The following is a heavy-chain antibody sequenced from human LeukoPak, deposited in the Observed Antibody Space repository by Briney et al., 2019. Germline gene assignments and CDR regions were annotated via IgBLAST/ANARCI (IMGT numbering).Heavy chain of an antibody. CDR1: GGSIHYYY. J-gene: IGHJ4*02. CDR3: ARASVAGGTRWFDY. V-gene: IGHV4-4*07. CDR2: VQINENN. Sequence: SETLSLTCTVFGGSIHYYYWTWIRRSPGKGLEWIGRVQINENNNYNPSLRSRLTLSLDTSKNQFSLNLTSVTAADTAIYYCARASVAGGTRWFDYWGQGTLVTVSS. D-gene: IGHD5-24*01.